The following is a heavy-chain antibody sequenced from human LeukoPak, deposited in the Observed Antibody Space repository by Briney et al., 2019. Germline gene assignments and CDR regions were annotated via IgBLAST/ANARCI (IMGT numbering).Heavy chain of an antibody. J-gene: IGHJ4*02. V-gene: IGHV3-33*08. CDR3: AREAVAGFDY. CDR1: GFTFSSYG. CDR2: IWYDGSNK. D-gene: IGHD6-19*01. Sequence: PGGSLRLSCAASGFTFSSYGMHWVRQAPGKGLEWVSVIWYDGSNKYYADSGKGRFTISRDNSKNTLYLQMNSLRVEDTAVYYCAREAVAGFDYWGQGTLVTVSS.